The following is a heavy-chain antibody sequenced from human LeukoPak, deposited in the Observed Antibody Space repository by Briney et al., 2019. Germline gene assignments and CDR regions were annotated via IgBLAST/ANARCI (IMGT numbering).Heavy chain of an antibody. Sequence: ASVKVSCKASGYTFTRYDINWVRQAPGQGLEWLGWVNTKSGNTGSAQNFQGRVTITRDTSINTAYMGLSSLRSEDTAIYYCARVDGSPDYWGQGTLVTVSS. CDR1: GYTFTRYD. D-gene: IGHD5-24*01. V-gene: IGHV1-8*03. CDR2: VNTKSGNT. J-gene: IGHJ4*02. CDR3: ARVDGSPDY.